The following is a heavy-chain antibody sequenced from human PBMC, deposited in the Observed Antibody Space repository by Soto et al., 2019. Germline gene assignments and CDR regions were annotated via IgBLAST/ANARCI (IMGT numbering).Heavy chain of an antibody. V-gene: IGHV4-30-2*01. CDR3: ARLVVAGDDAFDI. CDR1: GGSISSGGYS. D-gene: IGHD3-22*01. Sequence: SETLSLTCAVSGGSISSGGYSWSWIRHPPGKGLEWIGYIYHSGSTYYNPSLKSRVTISVDRSKNQFSLKLSSVTAADTAVYYCARLVVAGDDAFDIWGQGTMVTVS. CDR2: IYHSGST. J-gene: IGHJ3*02.